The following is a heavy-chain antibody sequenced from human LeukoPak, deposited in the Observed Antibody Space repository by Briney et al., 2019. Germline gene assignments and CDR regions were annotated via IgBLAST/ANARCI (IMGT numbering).Heavy chain of an antibody. Sequence: PSETLSLTCTVSGGSISSSSYYWSWIRQPPGKGLEWIGYIYYSGSTNYNPSLKSRVTISVDTSKNQFSLKLSSVTAADTAVYYCARGMYSSSWYWFDPWGQGTLVTVSS. D-gene: IGHD6-13*01. CDR3: ARGMYSSSWYWFDP. CDR2: IYYSGST. J-gene: IGHJ5*02. CDR1: GGSISSSSYY. V-gene: IGHV4-61*01.